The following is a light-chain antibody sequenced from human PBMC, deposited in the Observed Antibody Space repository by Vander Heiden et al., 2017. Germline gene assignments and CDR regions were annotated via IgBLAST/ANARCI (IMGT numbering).Light chain of an antibody. J-gene: IGLJ1*01. CDR2: DDT. CDR1: KIKSKR. Sequence: SYLLPQPPSVSVLPGKTATETRGATKIKSKRVHWYQRRPGKAPLPYPYDDTERPSGIPDGFSGSTSGNTATLAIRRVEAGDEADYYCQVWDSATDSQVFGSGTFVTVL. V-gene: IGLV3-21*03. CDR3: QVWDSATDSQV.